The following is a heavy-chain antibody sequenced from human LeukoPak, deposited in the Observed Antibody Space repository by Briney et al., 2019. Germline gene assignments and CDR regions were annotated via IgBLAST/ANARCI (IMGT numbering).Heavy chain of an antibody. J-gene: IGHJ5*02. CDR2: ISAYNGNT. D-gene: IGHD6-19*01. Sequence: ASVKVSCKASGYTFTSYGISWVRQAPGQGLEWMGWISAYNGNTNYAQKLQGRVTITTDTSTSTAYMELRSLRSDDTAVYYCARATPRIAVAGIRWFDPWGQGTLVTVSS. CDR1: GYTFTSYG. CDR3: ARATPRIAVAGIRWFDP. V-gene: IGHV1-18*01.